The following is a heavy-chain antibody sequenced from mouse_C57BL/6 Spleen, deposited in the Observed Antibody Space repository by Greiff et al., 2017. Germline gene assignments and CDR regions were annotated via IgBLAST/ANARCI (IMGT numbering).Heavy chain of an antibody. D-gene: IGHD1-1*01. J-gene: IGHJ4*01. Sequence: QVQLQQSGAELVRPGASVKLSCKASGYTFTDYYINWVKQRPGQGLEWIARIYPGSGNTYYNEKFKGKATLTAEKSSSTAYMQLSSLTSEDSAVYFCARSDYYGSSHAMDYWGQGTSVTVSS. CDR3: ARSDYYGSSHAMDY. CDR1: GYTFTDYY. V-gene: IGHV1-76*01. CDR2: IYPGSGNT.